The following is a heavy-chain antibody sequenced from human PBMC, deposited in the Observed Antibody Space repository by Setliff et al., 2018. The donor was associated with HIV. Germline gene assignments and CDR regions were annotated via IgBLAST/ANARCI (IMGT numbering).Heavy chain of an antibody. CDR3: TTEDPWLRFGH. Sequence: PGGSLRLSCAASGFTFTSYWMIWVRQAPGKGLEWVANIKQDGTEKYYVDSVKGRFTISRDNAKSSLYLQMSSLRAEDTAVYYCTTEDPWLRFGHWGQGTLVTVSS. V-gene: IGHV3-7*01. D-gene: IGHD5-12*01. J-gene: IGHJ5*02. CDR2: IKQDGTEK. CDR1: GFTFTSYW.